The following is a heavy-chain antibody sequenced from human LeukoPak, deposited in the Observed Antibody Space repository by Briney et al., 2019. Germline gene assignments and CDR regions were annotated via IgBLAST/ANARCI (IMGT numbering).Heavy chain of an antibody. D-gene: IGHD5-12*01. Sequence: SETLSLTCTVSGDSISSSYWSWIRQPAGKGLEYIGRIYIGGSTNYNPSLKSRVTMSLDTSKNQFSLKLSSVTAADTAVYYCSGERDQVAAIRFDYWGRGTLVTVSS. V-gene: IGHV4-4*07. CDR3: SGERDQVAAIRFDY. J-gene: IGHJ4*02. CDR1: GDSISSSY. CDR2: IYIGGST.